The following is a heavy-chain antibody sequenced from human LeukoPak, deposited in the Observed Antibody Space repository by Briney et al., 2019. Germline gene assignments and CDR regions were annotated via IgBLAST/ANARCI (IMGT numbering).Heavy chain of an antibody. CDR3: AKDMSRGYDYYFDY. CDR2: ISGSGGSA. CDR1: GFTFSINA. V-gene: IGHV3-23*01. Sequence: GGSLRLSCAASGFTFSINAMTWVRQAPGKALEWVSAISGSGGSAYYAGSVKGRFTISRDNSKNTLYLQMNSLRAEDTAVYYCAKDMSRGYDYYFDYWGQGTLVTVSS. D-gene: IGHD5-12*01. J-gene: IGHJ4*02.